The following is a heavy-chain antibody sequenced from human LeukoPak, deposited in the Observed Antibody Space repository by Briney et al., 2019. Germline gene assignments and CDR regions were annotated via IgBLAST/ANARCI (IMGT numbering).Heavy chain of an antibody. CDR3: AKAEYQLENFDY. Sequence: GGSLRLSCAASGFTFSSYGMHWVRQAPAKGLEWVAFIRYDGTNKYYADSVKGRFTISRDNSKNTLFLQMNSLITEDTAVYYCAKAEYQLENFDYWGQGTLVTVSS. CDR2: IRYDGTNK. CDR1: GFTFSSYG. V-gene: IGHV3-30*02. D-gene: IGHD2-2*01. J-gene: IGHJ4*02.